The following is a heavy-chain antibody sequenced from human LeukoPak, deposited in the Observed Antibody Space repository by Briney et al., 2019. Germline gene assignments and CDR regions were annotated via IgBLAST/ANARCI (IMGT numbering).Heavy chain of an antibody. J-gene: IGHJ6*03. CDR1: GYTFTSYG. CDR3: ATSYDILTGLYYMDV. Sequence: GASVKVSCKASGYTFTSYGISWVRQAPGQGLEWMGWISAYNGNTNYAQKLQGRVTMTTDTSTSTAYMELRSVRSDDTAVYYCATSYDILTGLYYMDVWGKGTTVTVSS. D-gene: IGHD3-9*01. V-gene: IGHV1-18*01. CDR2: ISAYNGNT.